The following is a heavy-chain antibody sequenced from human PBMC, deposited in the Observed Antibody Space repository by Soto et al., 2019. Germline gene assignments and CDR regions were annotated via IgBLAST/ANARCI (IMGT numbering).Heavy chain of an antibody. CDR2: ISSSSSYT. CDR3: ARDGIVVVPAAIGGRGHYYYYGMDV. CDR1: GFTFSDYY. Sequence: QVQLVESGGGLVKPGGSLRLSCAASGFTFSDYYMSWIRQAPGKGLEWVSYISSSSSYTNYADSVKGRFTISRDNAKNSLYLQMNSLRAEDTAVYYCARDGIVVVPAAIGGRGHYYYYGMDVWGQGTTVTVSS. D-gene: IGHD2-2*02. J-gene: IGHJ6*02. V-gene: IGHV3-11*06.